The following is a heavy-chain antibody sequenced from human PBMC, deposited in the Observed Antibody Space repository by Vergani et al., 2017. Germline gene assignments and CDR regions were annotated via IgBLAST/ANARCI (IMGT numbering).Heavy chain of an antibody. CDR1: GYTFTGYY. D-gene: IGHD3-3*01. V-gene: IGHV3-30*01. CDR2: ISYDGSNK. J-gene: IGHJ6*03. Sequence: QVQLVQSGAEVKKPGASVKVSCKASGYTFTGYYMHWVRQAPGKGLEWVAVISYDGSNKYYADSVKGRFTISRDNSKNTLYLQMNSLRAEDTAVYYCARAPYFLRGVAGPYYMDVWGKGTTVTVSS. CDR3: ARAPYFLRGVAGPYYMDV.